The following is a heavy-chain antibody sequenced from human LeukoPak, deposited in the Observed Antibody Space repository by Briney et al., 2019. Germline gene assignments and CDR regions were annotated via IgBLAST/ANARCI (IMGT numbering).Heavy chain of an antibody. Sequence: SVKVSCKASGYTFTSYGISWVRQAPGQGLDWMGRIIPIFGTANYAQKFQGRVTITTDEFTSTAYMELSSLRSEDTAVYYCARGKYYGSELREFDYWGQGTLVTVSS. CDR1: GYTFTSYG. CDR2: IIPIFGTA. CDR3: ARGKYYGSELREFDY. V-gene: IGHV1-69*05. J-gene: IGHJ4*02. D-gene: IGHD3-10*01.